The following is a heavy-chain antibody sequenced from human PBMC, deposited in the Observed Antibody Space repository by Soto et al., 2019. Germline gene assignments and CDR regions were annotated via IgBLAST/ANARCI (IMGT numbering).Heavy chain of an antibody. D-gene: IGHD2-2*01. J-gene: IGHJ6*02. CDR3: ASSPRGYCSSTSCRELGNYYGMDV. V-gene: IGHV5-10-1*01. Sequence: GESLKISCKGSGYSFTSYWISWVRQMPGKGLEWMGRIDPSDSYTNYSPSFQGHVTISADKSISTAYLQWSSLKASDTAMYYCASSPRGYCSSTSCRELGNYYGMDVCGQWTTVTVSS. CDR2: IDPSDSYT. CDR1: GYSFTSYW.